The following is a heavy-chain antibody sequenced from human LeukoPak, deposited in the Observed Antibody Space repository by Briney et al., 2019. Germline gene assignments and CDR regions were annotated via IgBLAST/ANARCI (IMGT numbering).Heavy chain of an antibody. J-gene: IGHJ4*02. V-gene: IGHV3-11*01. CDR2: ISESGTNI. CDR1: GFTIRDPY. Sequence: GGPLRLSWAPSGFTIRDPYMPWIPQAPGRGREGVSYISESGTNIHYADSVRGRFTISRDTASNSVYLEMNSLRVDDTAVYYCASSPSAGPLDFWGQGTLVTVFS. D-gene: IGHD3-10*01. CDR3: ASSPSAGPLDF.